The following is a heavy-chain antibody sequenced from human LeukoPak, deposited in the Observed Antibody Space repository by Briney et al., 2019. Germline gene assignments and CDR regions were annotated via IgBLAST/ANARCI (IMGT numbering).Heavy chain of an antibody. V-gene: IGHV4-34*01. CDR1: GGSFTAFY. D-gene: IGHD2-2*01. J-gene: IGHJ4*02. CDR3: ARGAYCSSINCYGFDY. CDR2: VNHSGTT. Sequence: SETLSLTCNVYGGSFTAFYWSWIRQPPGEGLEWIGEVNHSGTTNYNPSLKSRVTLSVDTSKNQFSLKLSSVTAADTAVYYCARGAYCSSINCYGFDYWGQGTQVTASS.